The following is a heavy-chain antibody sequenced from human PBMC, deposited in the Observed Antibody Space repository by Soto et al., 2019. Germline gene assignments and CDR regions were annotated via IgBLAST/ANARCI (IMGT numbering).Heavy chain of an antibody. CDR1: GFTFSSYA. Sequence: PGGSLRLSCAASGFTFSSYAMSWVRQAPGKGLEWVSAISGSGGSTYYADSVKGRFTISRDNSKNTLYLQMNSLRAEDTAVYYCAKVSYYDFWSGLDYGMDVWGQGTTVTVSS. D-gene: IGHD3-3*01. CDR2: ISGSGGST. CDR3: AKVSYYDFWSGLDYGMDV. J-gene: IGHJ6*02. V-gene: IGHV3-23*01.